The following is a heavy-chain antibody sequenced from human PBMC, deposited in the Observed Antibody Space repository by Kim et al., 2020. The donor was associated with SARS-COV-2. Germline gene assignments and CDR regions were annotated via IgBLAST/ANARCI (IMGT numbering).Heavy chain of an antibody. CDR2: IIPIFGTA. Sequence: SVKVSCKASGGTFSSYALSWVRQAPGQGLEWMGGIIPIFGTANYAQKFQGRVTITADESTSTAYMELSSLRSEDAAVYYCARSGVTYYGSGPRYYGMDVWGPATTVTVSS. D-gene: IGHD3-10*01. J-gene: IGHJ6*02. CDR1: GGTFSSYA. CDR3: ARSGVTYYGSGPRYYGMDV. V-gene: IGHV1-69*13.